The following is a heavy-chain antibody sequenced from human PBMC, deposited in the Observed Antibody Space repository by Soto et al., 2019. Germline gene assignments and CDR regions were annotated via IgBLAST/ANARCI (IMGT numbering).Heavy chain of an antibody. CDR1: GFTFSTYS. J-gene: IGHJ4*02. CDR2: INSTGTIK. D-gene: IGHD2-2*01. Sequence: GGSLRLSCAASGFTFSTYSMNWVRQAPGKGLQWVAYINSTGTIKYYAGSVKGRFTISRDNAKNSLYLQMNSLRAEDTAVYYCARMSSSISPCFWGQGTLVTVSS. CDR3: ARMSSSISPCF. V-gene: IGHV3-48*01.